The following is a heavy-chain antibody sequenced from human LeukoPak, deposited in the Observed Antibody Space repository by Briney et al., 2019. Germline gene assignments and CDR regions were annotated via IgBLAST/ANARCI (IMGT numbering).Heavy chain of an antibody. CDR2: ISSSSSYI. CDR1: GFTFSSYS. V-gene: IGHV3-21*01. J-gene: IGHJ4*02. D-gene: IGHD6-13*01. CDR3: ARVSNRAAAAGNDY. Sequence: GGSLRLSCAASGFTFSSYSTNWVRQAPGKGLEWVSSISSSSSYIYYADSVKGRFTISRDNAKNSLYLQMNSLRAEDTAVYYCARVSNRAAAAGNDYWGQGTLVTVSS.